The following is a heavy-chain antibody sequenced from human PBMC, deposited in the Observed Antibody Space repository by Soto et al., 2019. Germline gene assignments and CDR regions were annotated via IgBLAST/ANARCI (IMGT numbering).Heavy chain of an antibody. CDR3: APDPLYAAFDI. CDR2: ISYDGSNK. Sequence: GGSLRLSCAASGFTFSSYGMHWVRQAPGKGLEWVAVISYDGSNKYYADSVKGRFTISRDNSKNTLYLQMNSLRAEDTAVYYCAPDPLYAAFDIWGQGTMVTVSS. J-gene: IGHJ3*02. V-gene: IGHV3-30*03. CDR1: GFTFSSYG. D-gene: IGHD3-16*01.